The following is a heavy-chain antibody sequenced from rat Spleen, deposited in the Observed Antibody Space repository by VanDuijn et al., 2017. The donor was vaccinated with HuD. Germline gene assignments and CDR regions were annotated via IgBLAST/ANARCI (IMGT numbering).Heavy chain of an antibody. CDR2: IWTGGST. CDR3: ARSYGGYTSNWFPY. CDR1: GFSLSSHG. Sequence: QVQLKESGPGLVQPSQTLSLTCTVSGFSLSSHGVIWVRQPPGKGLEWMGVIWTGGSTDYNSALKSRLRISRDTSKSQVFLKMNSLQTDDTVIYFCARSYGGYTSNWFPYWGQGTLVTVSS. J-gene: IGHJ3*01. V-gene: IGHV2-16*01. D-gene: IGHD1-11*01.